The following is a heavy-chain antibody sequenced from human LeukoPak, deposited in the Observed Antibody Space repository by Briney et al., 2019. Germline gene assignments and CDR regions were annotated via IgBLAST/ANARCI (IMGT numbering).Heavy chain of an antibody. V-gene: IGHV4-4*09. D-gene: IGHD2-15*01. CDR3: ARHAGLNCSGGSCYSNDAFDI. CDR1: GGSISSYY. Sequence: PSETLSLTCTVSGGSISSYYWSWIRQPPGKGLEWIGYIYTSGSTNYNPSLKSRVTISVDTSKDQFSLRLSSVTAADTAVYYCARHAGLNCSGGSCYSNDAFDIWGQGTMVTVSS. J-gene: IGHJ3*02. CDR2: IYTSGST.